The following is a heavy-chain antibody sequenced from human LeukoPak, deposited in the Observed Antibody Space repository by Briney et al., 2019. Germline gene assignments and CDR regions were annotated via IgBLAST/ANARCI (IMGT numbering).Heavy chain of an antibody. J-gene: IGHJ3*02. Sequence: GGSLRLSCAASGFTFSSYSMNWVRQAPGKGLEWVGFIRSKAYGGTTEYAASVKGRFTISRDDSKSIAYLQMNSLKTEDTAVYYCTRDLVGYYYDSSGYLGGAFDIWGQGTMVTVSS. CDR3: TRDLVGYYYDSSGYLGGAFDI. D-gene: IGHD3-22*01. V-gene: IGHV3-49*04. CDR2: IRSKAYGGTT. CDR1: GFTFSSYS.